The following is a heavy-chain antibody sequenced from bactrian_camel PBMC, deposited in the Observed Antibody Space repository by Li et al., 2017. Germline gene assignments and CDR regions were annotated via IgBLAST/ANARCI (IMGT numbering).Heavy chain of an antibody. D-gene: IGHD6*01. Sequence: VQLVESGGGLVQPGGSLRLSCAASGFTFSSYYMNWVRQTPGKGLEWVSSISSEGSMTWNADSVKGRFTISRDGAKNTVALVVNDLTPEDTATYYCAADGVNLQLARGYNYWGQGTQVTVS. V-gene: IGHV3-2*01. CDR1: GFTFSSYY. J-gene: IGHJ4*01. CDR2: ISSEGSMT. CDR3: AADGVNLQLARGYNY.